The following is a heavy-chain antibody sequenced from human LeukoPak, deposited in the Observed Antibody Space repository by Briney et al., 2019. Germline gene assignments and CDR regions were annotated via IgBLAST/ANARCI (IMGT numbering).Heavy chain of an antibody. V-gene: IGHV1-69*05. CDR2: IIPIFGTA. Sequence: SVKVSCKASGGTFSSYAISWVRQAPGQGLEWMGGIIPIFGTANYAQKFQGRVTITTDESTSTAYMELSSLRSEDTAVYYCARESDYDFWSGYYGNWFDPWGQGTLVTVSS. J-gene: IGHJ5*02. CDR3: ARESDYDFWSGYYGNWFDP. CDR1: GGTFSSYA. D-gene: IGHD3-3*01.